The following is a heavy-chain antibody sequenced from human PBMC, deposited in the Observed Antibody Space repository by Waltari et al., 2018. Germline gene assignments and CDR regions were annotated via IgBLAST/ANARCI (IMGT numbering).Heavy chain of an antibody. V-gene: IGHV3-72*01. CDR3: VRSATGQSFHF. Sequence: EVQLVESGGGLVQPGGSLRLSCAASGFTCSDYYMDWVRQAPGKGLEWVGRVRNKAYSYTKEYAASVKDRFTISRDDSKNSLYLQMNGLKTEDAAVYHCVRSATGQSFHFWGQGTVVTVSS. J-gene: IGHJ4*02. CDR1: GFTCSDYY. D-gene: IGHD3-9*01. CDR2: VRNKAYSYTK.